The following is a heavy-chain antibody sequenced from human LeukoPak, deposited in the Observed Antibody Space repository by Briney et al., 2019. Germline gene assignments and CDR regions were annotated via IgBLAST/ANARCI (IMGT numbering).Heavy chain of an antibody. D-gene: IGHD3-10*01. Sequence: GGSLRLSCAASGFTFSSYNMNWVRQAPGKGLEWVSCISSRSSYIYYADSVKGRFTISRDNAKNSLYLQMNSLRAEDTAVYYCARVYGSGSMHYYYYYGMDVWGKGTTVTVSS. CDR3: ARVYGSGSMHYYYYYGMDV. CDR1: GFTFSSYN. CDR2: ISSRSSYI. J-gene: IGHJ6*04. V-gene: IGHV3-21*01.